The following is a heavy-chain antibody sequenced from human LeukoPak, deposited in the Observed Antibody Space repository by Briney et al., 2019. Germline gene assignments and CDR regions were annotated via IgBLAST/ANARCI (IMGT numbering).Heavy chain of an antibody. D-gene: IGHD3-9*01. Sequence: GRSLRLSCAASGFTFRSYAMHWVRQAPGKGLEWVAVISYDGSNKYYADSVKGRFTISRDNSKNTLYLQMNSLRAEDTAVYYCARAGILTSWFDPWGQGTLVTVSS. CDR1: GFTFRSYA. V-gene: IGHV3-30*04. CDR2: ISYDGSNK. J-gene: IGHJ5*02. CDR3: ARAGILTSWFDP.